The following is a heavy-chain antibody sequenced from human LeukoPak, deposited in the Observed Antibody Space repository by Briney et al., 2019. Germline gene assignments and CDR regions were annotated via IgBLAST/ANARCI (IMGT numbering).Heavy chain of an antibody. Sequence: GGSLRLSCAASGFTFSSYATSWVRQAPGKGLEWVSTISGSGGSTYYADSVKGRVTISRDNSKNTLYLQMNSPRAEDTAVYYCAKDRGSSTYYYDSSGYLNWGQGTLVTVSS. J-gene: IGHJ4*02. CDR3: AKDRGSSTYYYDSSGYLN. V-gene: IGHV3-23*01. D-gene: IGHD3-22*01. CDR1: GFTFSSYA. CDR2: ISGSGGST.